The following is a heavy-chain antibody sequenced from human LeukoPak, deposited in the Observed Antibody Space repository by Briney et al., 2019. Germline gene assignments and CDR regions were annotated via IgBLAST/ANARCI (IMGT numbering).Heavy chain of an antibody. Sequence: PSETLSLTCAVYGGSFSGYYWSWIRQPPGKGLEWIGYIYYSGSTNYNPSLKSRVTISVDTSKNQFSLKLSSVTAADTAVYYCARAQYYYGMDVWGQGTTVTVSS. J-gene: IGHJ6*02. CDR3: ARAQYYYGMDV. CDR1: GGSFSGYY. CDR2: IYYSGST. V-gene: IGHV4-59*01.